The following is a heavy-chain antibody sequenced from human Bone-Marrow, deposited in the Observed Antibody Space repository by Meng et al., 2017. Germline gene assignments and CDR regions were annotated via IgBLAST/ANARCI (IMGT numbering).Heavy chain of an antibody. J-gene: IGHJ4*02. CDR1: GGPISSPNW. D-gene: IGHD6-6*01. Sequence: QGQLPESGPGLVKPSGTLSLTCAVSGGPISSPNWWSWVRQPPGRGLEWIGEIYHSGSTTYNPSLLSRVTISVDKSKNQFSLKLSSVTAADTAVYYCARAIATRPDVFDYWGQGTLVTVSS. CDR2: IYHSGST. CDR3: ARAIATRPDVFDY. V-gene: IGHV4-4*02.